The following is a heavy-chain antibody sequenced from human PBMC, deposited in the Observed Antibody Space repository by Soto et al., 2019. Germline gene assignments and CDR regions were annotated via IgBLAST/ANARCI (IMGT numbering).Heavy chain of an antibody. V-gene: IGHV3-21*01. CDR1: GFTFSTHS. Sequence: EVQLLESGGGLVKPGGSLRLSCAASGFTFSTHSMNWVRQAPGKGLEWVSCINTSGDIIYYADSVKGRFTISRDNAKNSQYLQMNSLRAEDTAVYFCARDSPSHGISPIDYWGQGTLVAVSS. CDR2: INTSGDII. CDR3: ARDSPSHGISPIDY. J-gene: IGHJ4*02.